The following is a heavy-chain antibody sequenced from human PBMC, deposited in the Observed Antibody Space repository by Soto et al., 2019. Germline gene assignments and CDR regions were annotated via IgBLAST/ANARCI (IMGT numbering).Heavy chain of an antibody. Sequence: ASVKVSCKASGGTFSSYAISWVRQAPGQGLEWMGGIIPIFGTANYAQKFQGRVTITADESTSTAYMELSSLRSEDTAVYYCARDRGVTTLNWYFDLWGRGTLVTVSS. CDR3: ARDRGVTTLNWYFDL. CDR1: GGTFSSYA. CDR2: IIPIFGTA. J-gene: IGHJ2*01. V-gene: IGHV1-69*13. D-gene: IGHD4-4*01.